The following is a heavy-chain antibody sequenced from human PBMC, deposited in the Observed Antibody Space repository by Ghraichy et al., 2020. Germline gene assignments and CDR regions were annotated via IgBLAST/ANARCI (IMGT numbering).Heavy chain of an antibody. V-gene: IGHV3-7*04. CDR1: GLTFSSYW. D-gene: IGHD1-14*01. Sequence: LSLTCAASGLTFSSYWMSWVRLAPGKGLEWVANIKQDVSEKYYVDSVKGRFTISRDNAKNSLYLQMNSLRAEDTAMYYCARVGITTYYGMDVWGQGTTVTVSS. CDR3: ARVGITTYYGMDV. CDR2: IKQDVSEK. J-gene: IGHJ6*02.